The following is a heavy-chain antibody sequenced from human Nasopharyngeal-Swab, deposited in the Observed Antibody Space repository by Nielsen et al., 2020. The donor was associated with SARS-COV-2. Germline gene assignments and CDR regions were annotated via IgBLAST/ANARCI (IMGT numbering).Heavy chain of an antibody. CDR2: IKSKTDGGTT. Sequence: WIRQPPGKGLEWVGRIKSKTDGGTTDYAAPVKGRFTISRDDSKNTLYLQMNSLKTEDTAVYYCTTDVDSSSWHYYYYGMDVWGQGTTGTVSS. J-gene: IGHJ6*02. CDR3: TTDVDSSSWHYYYYGMDV. D-gene: IGHD6-13*01. V-gene: IGHV3-15*01.